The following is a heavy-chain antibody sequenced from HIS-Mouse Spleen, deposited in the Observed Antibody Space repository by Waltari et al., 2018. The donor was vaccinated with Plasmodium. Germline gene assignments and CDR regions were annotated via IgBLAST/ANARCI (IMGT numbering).Heavy chain of an antibody. Sequence: QVQLVESGGGLVKPGGSLRLSCAASGFTFSDYYMSWIRQAPGKGLEWVAYISSSGNTIYYADAGKGLFTISRDNAKNSLYLQMNSLRAEDTAVYYCARDTYGGSYRDYWGQGTLVTVSS. CDR3: ARDTYGGSYRDY. CDR1: GFTFSDYY. CDR2: ISSSGNTI. J-gene: IGHJ4*02. D-gene: IGHD1-26*01. V-gene: IGHV3-11*01.